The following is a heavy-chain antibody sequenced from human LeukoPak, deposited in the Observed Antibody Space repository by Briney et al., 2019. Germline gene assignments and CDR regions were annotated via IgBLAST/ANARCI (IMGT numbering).Heavy chain of an antibody. D-gene: IGHD6-13*01. CDR1: GFTFGDYA. Sequence: GGSLRLSCTASGFTFGDYAMSWVRQAPGKGLEWVGFIRSKAYGGTTEYAASVKGRFTISRDDSKSIAYLQMNSLKTEDTAVYYWRAQDRVAGGDSNFDYWGQGTLVTVSS. CDR2: IRSKAYGGTT. J-gene: IGHJ4*02. CDR3: RAQDRVAGGDSNFDY. V-gene: IGHV3-49*04.